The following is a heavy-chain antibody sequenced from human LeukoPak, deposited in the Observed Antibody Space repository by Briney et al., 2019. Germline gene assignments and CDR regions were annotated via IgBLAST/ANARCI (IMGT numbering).Heavy chain of an antibody. V-gene: IGHV3-30*02. CDR2: IWNDGSKK. CDR3: ARGNSGYDYPLDY. J-gene: IGHJ4*02. D-gene: IGHD5-12*01. Sequence: GGSLRLSCAASGFTFSSYGMHWVRQAPGKGLEWMAFIWNDGSKKYYADSVKGRFTISRDNSKNTLYLQMNSLRAEDTAVYYCARGNSGYDYPLDYWGQGTLVTVSS. CDR1: GFTFSSYG.